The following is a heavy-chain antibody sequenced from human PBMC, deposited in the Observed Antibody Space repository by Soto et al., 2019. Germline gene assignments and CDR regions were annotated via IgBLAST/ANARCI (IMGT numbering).Heavy chain of an antibody. J-gene: IGHJ6*02. D-gene: IGHD2-15*01. CDR3: ARDCSGGSCRPGGYYYYGMDV. CDR2: IGTAGDT. CDR1: GVTFSSYD. V-gene: IGHV3-13*01. Sequence: GGSLRLSCAASGVTFSSYDMHWVRQATGKGLEWVSAIGTAGDTYYPGSVKGRFTISRENAKNSLYLQMNSLRAGDTAVYYCARDCSGGSCRPGGYYYYGMDVWGQGTTVTVSS.